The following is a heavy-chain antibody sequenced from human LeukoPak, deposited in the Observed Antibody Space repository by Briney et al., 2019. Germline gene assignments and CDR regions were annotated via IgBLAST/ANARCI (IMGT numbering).Heavy chain of an antibody. Sequence: PGGSLRLSCAASGFTFSSYGMHWVRQAPGKGLEWVAVIWYDGSNKYYADSVKGRFTIFRDNSKNTLYLQMNSLRAEDTAVYYCARDALYSSSSFGWFDPWGQGTLVTVSS. V-gene: IGHV3-33*01. J-gene: IGHJ5*02. CDR2: IWYDGSNK. CDR3: ARDALYSSSSFGWFDP. D-gene: IGHD6-6*01. CDR1: GFTFSSYG.